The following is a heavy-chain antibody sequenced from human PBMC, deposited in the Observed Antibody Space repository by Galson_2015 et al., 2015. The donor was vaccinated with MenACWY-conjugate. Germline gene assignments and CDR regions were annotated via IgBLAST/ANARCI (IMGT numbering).Heavy chain of an antibody. CDR3: AKNHNTDWLYDAFDI. V-gene: IGHV3-23*01. CDR2: ISTTVTTT. CDR1: GFTFNSYA. D-gene: IGHD3-9*01. Sequence: SLRLSCAASGFTFNSYAMNWVRQAPGKGLEWVSLISTTVTTTYYADSVKGRFTISRDNSKNTLYLQMNSLRAEDTAVYYCAKNHNTDWLYDAFDIWGQGTMVTVSS. J-gene: IGHJ3*02.